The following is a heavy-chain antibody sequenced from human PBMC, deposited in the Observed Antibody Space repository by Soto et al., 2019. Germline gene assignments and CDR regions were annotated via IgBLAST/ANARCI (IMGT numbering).Heavy chain of an antibody. CDR2: INAGNGNT. D-gene: IGHD3-16*01. J-gene: IGHJ5*02. CDR3: ARGYGGPIGWFDP. Sequence: GASVKVSCKASGYTSTSYAMHWVRQAPGQRLEWMGWINAGNGNTKYSQKFQGRVTITRDTSASTAYMELSSLRSEDTAVYYCARGYGGPIGWFDPWGQGTLVTVSS. CDR1: GYTSTSYA. V-gene: IGHV1-3*01.